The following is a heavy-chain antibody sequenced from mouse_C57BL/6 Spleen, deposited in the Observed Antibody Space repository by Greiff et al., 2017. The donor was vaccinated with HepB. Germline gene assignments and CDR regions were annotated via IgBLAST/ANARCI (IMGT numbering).Heavy chain of an antibody. CDR1: GFTFSSYA. V-gene: IGHV5-4*01. Sequence: EVHLVESGGGLVKPGGSLKLSCAASGFTFSSYAMSWVRQTPEKRLEWVATISDGGSYTYYPDNVKGRFTISRDNAKNNLYLQMSHLKSEDTAMYYCASALRDYYAMDYWGQGTSVTVSS. D-gene: IGHD1-1*01. J-gene: IGHJ4*01. CDR3: ASALRDYYAMDY. CDR2: ISDGGSYT.